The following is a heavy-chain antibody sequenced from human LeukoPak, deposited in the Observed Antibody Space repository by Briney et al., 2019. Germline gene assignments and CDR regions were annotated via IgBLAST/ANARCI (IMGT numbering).Heavy chain of an antibody. V-gene: IGHV4-39*01. CDR2: IYYSGST. Sequence: SETLSLTCTVSGGSLSSSSYYWGWIRPPPGTGLEWIGSIYYSGSTYYNPSLKSRVTISVDTSKNQFSLKLSSVTAADTAVYYCARHEIVVVPAAILCGWFDPWGQGTLVTVSS. CDR3: ARHEIVVVPAAILCGWFDP. CDR1: GGSLSSSSYY. J-gene: IGHJ5*02. D-gene: IGHD2-2*02.